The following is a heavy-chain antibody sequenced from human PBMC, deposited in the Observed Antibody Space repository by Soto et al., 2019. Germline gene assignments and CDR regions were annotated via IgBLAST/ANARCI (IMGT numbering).Heavy chain of an antibody. CDR3: ARLPGYCSGGSCYYYYGMDV. J-gene: IGHJ6*02. CDR2: IYPGDSDT. V-gene: IGHV5-51*01. D-gene: IGHD2-15*01. Sequence: GESLKISCKGSGYSFTNYWIGWVRQMPGKGLEWMGIIYPGDSDTRYSPSFQGQVTISADKSISTAYLQWSSLKASDTAMYYCARLPGYCSGGSCYYYYGMDVWGQGTTVTVSS. CDR1: GYSFTNYW.